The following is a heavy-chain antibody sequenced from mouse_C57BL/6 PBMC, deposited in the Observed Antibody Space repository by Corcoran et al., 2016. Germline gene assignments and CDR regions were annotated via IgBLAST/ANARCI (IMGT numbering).Heavy chain of an antibody. CDR3: FSSHYGSSMYY. V-gene: IGHV1-26*01. D-gene: IGHD1-1*01. Sequence: EVQLQQSGPELVKPGASVKISCKASGYTFTDYYMNWVKQSHGKRLEWIGDINPNNGGTSYNQKCKGKATLTVDKSSSLAYREHRSLTSKDYAVYYCFSSHYGSSMYYWGEGTTLIVSS. J-gene: IGHJ2*01. CDR1: GYTFTDYY. CDR2: INPNNGGT.